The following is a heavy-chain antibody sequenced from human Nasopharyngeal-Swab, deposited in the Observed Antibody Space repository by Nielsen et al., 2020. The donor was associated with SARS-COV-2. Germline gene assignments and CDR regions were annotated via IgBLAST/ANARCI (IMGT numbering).Heavy chain of an antibody. CDR3: ATSYPMVRGVMGYFFAY. V-gene: IGHV3-7*02. CDR2: IKHDGREK. J-gene: IGHJ4*02. Sequence: GGSLRLSCAASGFTFSSYWMSWVRQAPGKGLEWVASIKHDGREKYYVDSVKGRFTISRDNAKNSLYLQMNSLRAEDTAVYYCATSYPMVRGVMGYFFAYWGQGTLVTVSS. CDR1: GFTFSSYW. D-gene: IGHD3-10*01.